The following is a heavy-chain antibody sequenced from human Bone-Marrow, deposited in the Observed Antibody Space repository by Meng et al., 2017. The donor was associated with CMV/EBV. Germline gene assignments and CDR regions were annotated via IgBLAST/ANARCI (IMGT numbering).Heavy chain of an antibody. Sequence: GESLKISCAASGFTFSSYGMHWVRQAPGKGLEWVAFIRYDGSNKYYADSVKGRFTISRDNSKNTLYLQMNSLRAEDTAVYYCAREGIVGATLDYWGQGNLVTVSS. J-gene: IGHJ4*02. D-gene: IGHD1-26*01. CDR1: GFTFSSYG. CDR3: AREGIVGATLDY. CDR2: IRYDGSNK. V-gene: IGHV3-30*02.